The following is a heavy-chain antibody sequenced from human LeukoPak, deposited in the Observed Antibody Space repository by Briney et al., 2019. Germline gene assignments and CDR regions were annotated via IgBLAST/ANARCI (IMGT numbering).Heavy chain of an antibody. J-gene: IGHJ6*03. CDR3: ARDGSIAATFLYYYYYMDV. CDR2: IWYDGSNK. CDR1: GFTFSSYG. D-gene: IGHD6-25*01. Sequence: PGGSLRLSCAASGFTFSSYGMHWVRQAPGKGLEWVAVIWYDGSNKYYADSVKGRFTISRDNFKNTLYLQMNSLRAEDTAVYYCARDGSIAATFLYYYYYMDVWGKGTTVTVSS. V-gene: IGHV3-33*01.